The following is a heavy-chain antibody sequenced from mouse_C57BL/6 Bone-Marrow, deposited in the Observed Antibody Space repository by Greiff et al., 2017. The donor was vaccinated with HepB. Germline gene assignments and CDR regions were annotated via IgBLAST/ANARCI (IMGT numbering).Heavy chain of an antibody. CDR3: TIYGREAY. D-gene: IGHD2-1*01. CDR2: IDPENGDT. J-gene: IGHJ3*01. Sequence: VQLQQSGAELVRPGASVKLSCTASGFNIKDDYMHWVKQWPEQGLEWIGWIDPENGDTEYASKFQGKATITADTSSNTAYLQLSSLTSEDTAVYYCTIYGREAYWGQGTLVTVSA. V-gene: IGHV14-4*01. CDR1: GFNIKDDY.